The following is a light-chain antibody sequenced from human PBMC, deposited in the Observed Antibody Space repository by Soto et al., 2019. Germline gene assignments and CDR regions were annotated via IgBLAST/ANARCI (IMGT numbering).Light chain of an antibody. J-gene: IGKJ2*01. CDR2: DAS. CDR3: QQRSKWPRT. Sequence: EIVLTQSPATLSLSPGERATLSCRASQSVSSYLAWYQQTPGQAPRLLIYDASNRATGIPARFSGSGSGTDFTLTISSLEPEDFAVYYCQQRSKWPRTFGQGTNLEIK. CDR1: QSVSSY. V-gene: IGKV3-11*01.